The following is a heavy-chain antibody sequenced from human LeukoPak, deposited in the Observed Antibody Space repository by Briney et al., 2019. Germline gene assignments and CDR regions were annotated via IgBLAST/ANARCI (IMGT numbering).Heavy chain of an antibody. D-gene: IGHD6-6*01. J-gene: IGHJ4*02. V-gene: IGHV1-18*01. CDR3: ARDGPYSSSSGKPLF. CDR2: ISACNGNT. CDR1: GYTFTSYA. Sequence: GASVKVSCKASGYTFTSYAMHWVRQAPGQRLEWMGWISACNGNTNYAQKLQGRVTMTTDTSTSTAYMELRSLRSDDTAVYYCARDGPYSSSSGKPLFWGQGTLVTVSS.